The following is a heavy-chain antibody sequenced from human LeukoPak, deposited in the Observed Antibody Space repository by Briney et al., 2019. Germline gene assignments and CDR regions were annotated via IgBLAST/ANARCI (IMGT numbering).Heavy chain of an antibody. CDR1: LGSISRHY. CDR3: AGWLWSRDGYNLRAFDI. CDR2: IYYSGST. D-gene: IGHD5-24*01. J-gene: IGHJ3*02. Sequence: PSETLSLTCTHSLGSISRHYWKWIPQPPGKGLEWIGYIYYSGSTNYNPSPKSRVTISADTTKNQLSLKLSTVTAADTAAYYCAGWLWSRDGYNLRAFDIWWQGTMVIVSS. V-gene: IGHV4-59*11.